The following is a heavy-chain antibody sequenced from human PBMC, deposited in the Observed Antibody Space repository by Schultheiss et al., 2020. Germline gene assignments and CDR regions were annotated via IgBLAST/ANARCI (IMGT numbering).Heavy chain of an antibody. CDR3: ARGRKAVAGRNWFDP. CDR2: IYYSGST. CDR1: GGSISSYY. Sequence: SETLSLTCTVSGGSISSYYWSWIRQPPGKGLEWIGYIYYSGSTSYNPSLKSRVTISVDRSKNQFSLKLSSVTAADTAVYYCARGRKAVAGRNWFDPWGQGTLVNVYS. J-gene: IGHJ5*02. D-gene: IGHD6-19*01. V-gene: IGHV4-59*12.